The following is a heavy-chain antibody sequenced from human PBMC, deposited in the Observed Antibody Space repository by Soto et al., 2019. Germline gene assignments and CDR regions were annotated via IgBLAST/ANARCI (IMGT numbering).Heavy chain of an antibody. Sequence: GGSLRLSCAAPGFTFSSYGMHWVRQAPGKGLEWVAVIWYDGSNKYYADSVKDRFTKYRDNYKNTMYLKMNSLRAEDTAVYYSARNPNVLRYFDPFDYWGQGT. CDR2: IWYDGSNK. V-gene: IGHV3-33*01. J-gene: IGHJ4*02. D-gene: IGHD3-9*01. CDR3: ARNPNVLRYFDPFDY. CDR1: GFTFSSYG.